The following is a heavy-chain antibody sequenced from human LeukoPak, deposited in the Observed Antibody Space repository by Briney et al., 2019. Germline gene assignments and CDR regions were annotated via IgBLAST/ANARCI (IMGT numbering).Heavy chain of an antibody. CDR2: INHSGST. J-gene: IGHJ6*03. Sequence: SETLSLTCAVYGGSFSGYYWSWIRQPPGKGLEWIVEINHSGSTDYNPSLKSRVTISVDTSKNQFSLKLSSVTAADTAVYYCARAQSFWSGYRGYYMDVWGKGTTVTVSS. CDR3: ARAQSFWSGYRGYYMDV. D-gene: IGHD3-3*01. CDR1: GGSFSGYY. V-gene: IGHV4-34*01.